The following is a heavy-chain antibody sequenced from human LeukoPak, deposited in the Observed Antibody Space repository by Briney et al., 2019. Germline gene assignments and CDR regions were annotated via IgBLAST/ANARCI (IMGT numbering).Heavy chain of an antibody. CDR3: ARLYYYGSGSYYNFDRFSYYYYMDV. CDR1: GGSISSSSYY. J-gene: IGHJ6*03. Sequence: SETLSLTCTVSGGSISSSSYYWGWIRQPPGKGLEWIGEINHSGSTNYNPSLKSRVTISVDTSKNQFSLKLSSVTAADTAVYYCARLYYYGSGSYYNFDRFSYYYYMDVWGKGTTVTISS. CDR2: INHSGST. V-gene: IGHV4-39*07. D-gene: IGHD3-10*01.